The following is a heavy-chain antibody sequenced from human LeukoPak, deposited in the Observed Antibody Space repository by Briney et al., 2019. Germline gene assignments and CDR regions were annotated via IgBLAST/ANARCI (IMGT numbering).Heavy chain of an antibody. J-gene: IGHJ2*01. CDR1: GFTFSSYA. Sequence: GGSLRLSCAASGFTFSSYAMSWVRQAPGKGLEWVSAISGSGGNTYYADSVKGRFTISRDNSKNALYLQMNSLRAEDTALYYCAKDHSNWYFDLWGRGTLVTVSS. CDR3: AKDHSNWYFDL. CDR2: ISGSGGNT. V-gene: IGHV3-23*01.